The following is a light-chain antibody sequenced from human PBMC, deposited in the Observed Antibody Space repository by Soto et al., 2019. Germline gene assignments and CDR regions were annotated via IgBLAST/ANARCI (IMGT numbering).Light chain of an antibody. CDR2: GAS. V-gene: IGKV3-15*01. J-gene: IGKJ1*01. CDR1: QSVSSN. Sequence: EIVLTQSPATLSLSPGEGATLSCRASQSVSSNLAWYQQKPGQAPRLLIYGASTRATGIPARFSGSGSGTDFTLTITSLQSEDFGVYYCHQHNNWWTFGQGTKVDI. CDR3: HQHNNWWT.